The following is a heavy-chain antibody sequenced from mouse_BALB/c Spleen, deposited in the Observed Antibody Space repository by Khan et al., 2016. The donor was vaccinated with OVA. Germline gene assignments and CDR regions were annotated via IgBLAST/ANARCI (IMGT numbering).Heavy chain of an antibody. V-gene: IGHV3-8*02. CDR3: ARSTYRYAFVY. D-gene: IGHD2-12*01. CDR2: IIYTGYT. J-gene: IGHJ3*01. CDR1: GDSITSGY. Sequence: EVQLVESGPSLVKPSQTLSLTCSVTGDSITSGYWYWIRKFPGNKLEYMGYIIYTGYTYYNPSLKSRISITRHTSKNQYYLQLNSVTDEDTATYYCARSTYRYAFVYWGQGTLVTVSA.